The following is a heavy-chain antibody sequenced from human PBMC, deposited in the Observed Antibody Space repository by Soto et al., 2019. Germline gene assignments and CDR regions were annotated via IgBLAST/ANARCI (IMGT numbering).Heavy chain of an antibody. Sequence: ATGKGLEWMGWMNPNSGNTGYAQKFQGRVTMTRNTSISTAYMELSSLRSEDTAVYYCARGHGNIVVVPAALFPWGQGTLVTVSS. CDR3: ARGHGNIVVVPAALFP. D-gene: IGHD2-2*01. CDR2: MNPNSGNT. V-gene: IGHV1-8*01. J-gene: IGHJ5*02.